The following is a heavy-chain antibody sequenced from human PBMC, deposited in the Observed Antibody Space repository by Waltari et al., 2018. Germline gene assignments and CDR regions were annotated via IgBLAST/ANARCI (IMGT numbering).Heavy chain of an antibody. CDR2: IYYSGST. V-gene: IGHV4-59*11. Sequence: QVQLQESGPGLVKPSETLSLTCTVSGGSISSHYWSWIRQPPGQGLEWIGYIYYSGSTNYNPSLKSRVTISVDTSKNQFSLKLSSVTAADTAVYYGARDRVWDYGDYGRDWYFDLWGRGTLVIVSS. CDR1: GGSISSHY. D-gene: IGHD4-17*01. J-gene: IGHJ2*01. CDR3: ARDRVWDYGDYGRDWYFDL.